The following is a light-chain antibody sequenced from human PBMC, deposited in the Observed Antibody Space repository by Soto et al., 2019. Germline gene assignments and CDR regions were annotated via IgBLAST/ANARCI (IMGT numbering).Light chain of an antibody. CDR3: QQRSNWPRGT. J-gene: IGKJ3*01. Sequence: EIVLTQSPATLSLSPGERATLSSRASQSVSSYLAWYQQKPGQAPRLLIYDASNRATGIPARFSGSGSGTDFTLTISRLEPEDFAVYYCQQRSNWPRGTFGPGTKVDIK. CDR1: QSVSSY. V-gene: IGKV3-11*01. CDR2: DAS.